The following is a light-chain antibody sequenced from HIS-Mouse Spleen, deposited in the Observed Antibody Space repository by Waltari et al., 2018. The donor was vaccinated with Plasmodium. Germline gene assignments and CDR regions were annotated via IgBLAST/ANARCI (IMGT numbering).Light chain of an antibody. J-gene: IGLJ2*01. V-gene: IGLV1-44*01. CDR1: SSNIGSNT. CDR2: SNK. Sequence: QSVLTQPPSASGTPGQRVTISCSGSSSNIGSNTVNWYQQLPGTAPKLLIYSNKQRPSWVPDQFSGSKSGTSASLAISGLQSEDEADYYCAAWDDSLNGVVFGGGTKLTVL. CDR3: AAWDDSLNGVV.